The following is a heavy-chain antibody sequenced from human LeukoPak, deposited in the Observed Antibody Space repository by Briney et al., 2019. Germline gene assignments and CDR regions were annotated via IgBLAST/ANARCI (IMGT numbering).Heavy chain of an antibody. CDR2: ISSSSSYI. CDR3: ARDHRGYYDSSGEFDY. Sequence: PGGSLRLSCAASGFTFSSYSMNWVRQAPGKGLEWVSSISSSSSYIYYADSVKGRFTISRDNAKNSLYLQMNSLRAEDTAVYYCARDHRGYYDSSGEFDYWGQGTLVTVSS. CDR1: GFTFSSYS. D-gene: IGHD3-22*01. V-gene: IGHV3-21*01. J-gene: IGHJ4*02.